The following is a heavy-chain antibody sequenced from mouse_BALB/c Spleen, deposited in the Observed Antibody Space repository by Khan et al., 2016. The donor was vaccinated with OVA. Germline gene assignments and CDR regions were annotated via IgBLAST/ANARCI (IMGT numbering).Heavy chain of an antibody. CDR3: AREWAAWFPY. V-gene: IGHV1-77*01. J-gene: IGHJ3*01. CDR2: IYPGSDNT. Sequence: QVQLQQSGAELARPGASVTLSCKASGYTFPDYYINWMRQRTGQGLEWIGEIYPGSDNTYYNEKFKGKATLTADKSSSTAYMQLSRLTSEDSAVYFCAREWAAWFPYWGQGTLVTVSA. CDR1: GYTFPDYY.